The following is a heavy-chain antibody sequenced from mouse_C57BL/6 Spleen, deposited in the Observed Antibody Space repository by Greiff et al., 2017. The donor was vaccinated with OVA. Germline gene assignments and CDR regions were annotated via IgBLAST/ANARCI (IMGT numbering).Heavy chain of an antibody. CDR1: GYTFTSYW. J-gene: IGHJ2*01. CDR3: ARRGNYVYFDY. CDR2: IHPNSGST. Sequence: QVQLKQSGAELVKPGASVKLSCKASGYTFTSYWMHWVKQRPGQGLEWIGMIHPNSGSTNYNEKFKSKATLTVDKSSSTAYMQLSSLTSEDSAVYYCARRGNYVYFDYWGQGTTLTVSS. V-gene: IGHV1-64*01. D-gene: IGHD2-1*01.